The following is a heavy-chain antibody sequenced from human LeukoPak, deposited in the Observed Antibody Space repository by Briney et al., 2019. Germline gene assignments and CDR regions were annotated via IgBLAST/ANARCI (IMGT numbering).Heavy chain of an antibody. V-gene: IGHV3-11*01. Sequence: GGSLRLSCAASGFTFSDYYMSWIRQAPGKGLEWVSYISSSGSTIYYADSVKGRFTISRDNAKNSLYLQMHSLRAEDTAVYYCAREGVVPAAMGFYYYYYMDVWGKGTTVTVSS. D-gene: IGHD2-2*01. CDR2: ISSSGSTI. CDR3: AREGVVPAAMGFYYYYYMDV. CDR1: GFTFSDYY. J-gene: IGHJ6*03.